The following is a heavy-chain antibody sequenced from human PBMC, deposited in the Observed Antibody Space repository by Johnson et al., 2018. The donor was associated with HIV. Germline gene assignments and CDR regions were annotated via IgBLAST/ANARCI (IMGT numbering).Heavy chain of an antibody. D-gene: IGHD1-26*01. CDR1: GFTFDDYD. Sequence: EVQLVESGGNVVRPGGSLRLSCAASGFTFDDYDMSWVRQAPGKGLEWVSGITWNGGSTGYADSVKGRFTISRDTAKNSLYLQMNSLRADDMAVYYCARPWGGSSSDAFDIWGQGTMVTVSS. CDR3: ARPWGGSSSDAFDI. J-gene: IGHJ3*02. V-gene: IGHV3-20*04. CDR2: ITWNGGST.